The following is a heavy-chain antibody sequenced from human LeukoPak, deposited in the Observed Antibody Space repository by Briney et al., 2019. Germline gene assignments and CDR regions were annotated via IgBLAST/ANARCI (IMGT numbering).Heavy chain of an antibody. CDR2: IVVGSGNT. CDR3: AADTYYYDSSGYYRGAFDI. D-gene: IGHD3-22*01. Sequence: ASVKVPCKASGFTFTSSAVQWVRQARGQRLEWIGWIVVGSGNTNYAQKFQERVTITRDMSTSTAYMELSSLRSEDTAVYYCAADTYYYDSSGYYRGAFDIWGQGTMVTVSS. V-gene: IGHV1-58*01. J-gene: IGHJ3*02. CDR1: GFTFTSSA.